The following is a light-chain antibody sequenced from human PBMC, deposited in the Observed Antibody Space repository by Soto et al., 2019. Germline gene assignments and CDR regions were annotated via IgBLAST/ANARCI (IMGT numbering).Light chain of an antibody. CDR3: AAWDDSLNGLV. CDR2: SNN. J-gene: IGLJ2*01. Sequence: QPVLTQPPSASGTPGQRVTISCSGSSSNIESNTVNWYQQLPKTAPKLLIYSNNQRPSGVPDRFSGSKSGTSASLAISGLQSEDEADYYCAAWDDSLNGLVFGGGTKLTVL. V-gene: IGLV1-44*01. CDR1: SSNIESNT.